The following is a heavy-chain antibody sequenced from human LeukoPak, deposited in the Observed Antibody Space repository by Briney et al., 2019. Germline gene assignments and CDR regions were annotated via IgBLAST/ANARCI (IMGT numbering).Heavy chain of an antibody. Sequence: SETLSLTCAVYGGSFSGYYWSWIRQPPGKGLEWIGEINHSGSTNNNPSLKSRVTISVDTSKNQFSLKLSSVTAADTAVYYCARDIAVAGTEDYWGQGTLVTVSS. J-gene: IGHJ4*02. CDR2: INHSGST. CDR1: GGSFSGYY. D-gene: IGHD6-19*01. CDR3: ARDIAVAGTEDY. V-gene: IGHV4-34*01.